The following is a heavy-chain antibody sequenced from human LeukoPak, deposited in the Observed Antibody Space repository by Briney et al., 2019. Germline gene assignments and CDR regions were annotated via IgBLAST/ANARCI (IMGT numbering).Heavy chain of an antibody. V-gene: IGHV4-34*01. CDR1: GGSFSGYY. CDR3: AKDPTKLPPLSPFDY. CDR2: INHSGST. J-gene: IGHJ4*02. D-gene: IGHD1-26*01. Sequence: PSETLSLTCAVYGGSFSGYYWSWIRQPPGKGLAWIGEINHSGSTNYNPSLKSRVTISVDTSKNQFSLKLSSVTAADTAVYYCAKDPTKLPPLSPFDYWGQGTLVTVSS.